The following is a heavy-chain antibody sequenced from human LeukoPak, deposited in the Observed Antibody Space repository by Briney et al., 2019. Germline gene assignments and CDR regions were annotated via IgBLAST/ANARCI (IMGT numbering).Heavy chain of an antibody. V-gene: IGHV4-34*01. CDR1: GTSFSSYY. D-gene: IGHD4-17*01. Sequence: PSETLSLTCGVSGTSFSSYYRSWIRQTPGKGLEWIGEVNHSGYTNMNPSLKSRVTISVDTSKSQFSLMLTSVTAADTAVYFCARMTTGHDYWGQGTLVTVSS. J-gene: IGHJ4*02. CDR2: VNHSGYT. CDR3: ARMTTGHDY.